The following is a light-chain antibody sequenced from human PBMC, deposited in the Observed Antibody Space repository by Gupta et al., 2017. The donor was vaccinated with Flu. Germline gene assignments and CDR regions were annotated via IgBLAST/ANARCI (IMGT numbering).Light chain of an antibody. Sequence: AIQMTQSPSSLSASVGDRVTITCRASQGIRNDLSWYQQKPGKAPKLLIYSASSLQSGVPSRFSGRGSDTDFPSTTTSLQLEDFETYYGLKDFNSLTLGQGTKGRSN. CDR2: SAS. CDR3: LKDFNSLT. CDR1: QGIRND. J-gene: IGKJ2*01. V-gene: IGKV1-6*01.